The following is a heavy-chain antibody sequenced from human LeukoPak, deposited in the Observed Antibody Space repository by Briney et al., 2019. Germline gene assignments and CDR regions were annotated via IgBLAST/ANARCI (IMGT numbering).Heavy chain of an antibody. J-gene: IGHJ6*03. V-gene: IGHV3-30*04. CDR1: GFTFSSYS. D-gene: IGHD5-12*01. Sequence: GGPLRLSCAASGFTFSSYSMHWVRQAPGKGLGWVAVISYDGTNKYYADSVKGRFTISRDNSKNTLYLQMNSLRAEDTAVYYCARGHWWLYYYYYMDVWGKGTTVTVSS. CDR3: ARGHWWLYYYYYMDV. CDR2: ISYDGTNK.